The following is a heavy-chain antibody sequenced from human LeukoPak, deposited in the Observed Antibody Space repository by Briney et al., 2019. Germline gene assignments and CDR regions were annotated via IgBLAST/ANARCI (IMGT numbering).Heavy chain of an antibody. CDR3: ARGPPRDLGPSGFYYNY. J-gene: IGHJ4*02. CDR1: GGSFSDYY. Sequence: SETLSLICAIYGGSFSDYYWSWIRQPPGKGLEWIGEINHSGSTNYNPSLTSRVTMSVDTSKNQFSLKLSSVTAADTAVYYCARGPPRDLGPSGFYYNYWGQGTRVTVSS. D-gene: IGHD3-22*01. CDR2: INHSGST. V-gene: IGHV4-34*01.